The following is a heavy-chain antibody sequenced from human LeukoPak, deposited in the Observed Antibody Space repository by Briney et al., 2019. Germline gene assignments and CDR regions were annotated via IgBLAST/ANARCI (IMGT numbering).Heavy chain of an antibody. CDR2: IYHSGRT. Sequence: SETLSLTCTVSGYSISSGYYWGWIRQPPGKGLEWIGSIYHSGRTYCNPSLKSRVTISVDTSKNQFSLKLSSVTAADTAVYYCARAGDFWSGYPFDYWGQGTLVTVSS. J-gene: IGHJ4*02. CDR3: ARAGDFWSGYPFDY. D-gene: IGHD3-3*01. V-gene: IGHV4-38-2*02. CDR1: GYSISSGYY.